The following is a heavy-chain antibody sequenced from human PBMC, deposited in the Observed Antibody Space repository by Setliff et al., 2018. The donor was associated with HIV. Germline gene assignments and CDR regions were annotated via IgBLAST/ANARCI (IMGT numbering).Heavy chain of an antibody. D-gene: IGHD5-12*01. J-gene: IGHJ6*03. CDR1: GGTFRTFG. V-gene: IGHV1-69*13. CDR2: SIPIFGTA. CDR3: ATNPEMATINYYYYYMGV. Sequence: ASVKVSCKASGGTFRTFGISWVRQAPGQGLEWMGGSIPIFGTAKYAQKFQGRVTITADESTSTAYMELSGLRSEDTAVYYCATNPEMATINYYYYYMGVWGKGTTVTVSS.